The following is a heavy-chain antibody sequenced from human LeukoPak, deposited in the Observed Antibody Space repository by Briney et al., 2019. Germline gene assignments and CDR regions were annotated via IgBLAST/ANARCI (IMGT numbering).Heavy chain of an antibody. CDR2: INTYNGNT. J-gene: IGHJ6*04. D-gene: IGHD2-2*01. CDR3: ARPVGSLGYCSSSSCYFGGMDV. V-gene: IGHV1-18*04. CDR1: GYTYTSYT. Sequence: GASVKVSCKASGYTYTSYTISWVRQAPGQGLEWMGWINTYNGNTNYAQKVQGRVTMTTDTSTSTDYMELKSLISDDSAVYYCARPVGSLGYCSSSSCYFGGMDVWGKGTTVTVSS.